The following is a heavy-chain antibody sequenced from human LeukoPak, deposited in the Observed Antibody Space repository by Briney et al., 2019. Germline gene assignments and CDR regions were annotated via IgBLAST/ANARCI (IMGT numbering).Heavy chain of an antibody. J-gene: IGHJ6*02. CDR2: ISGSGGST. CDR3: AKDLIGDYYGSGISSYYYYGMDV. CDR1: GFTFSSFA. D-gene: IGHD3-10*01. Sequence: PGGSLRLSCAASGFTFSSFAMSWVRQAPGMGLEWVSAISGSGGSTYYADSVKGRFTISRDNSKNTLYLQMNSLRAEDTAVYYCAKDLIGDYYGSGISSYYYYGMDVWGQGTTVTVSS. V-gene: IGHV3-23*01.